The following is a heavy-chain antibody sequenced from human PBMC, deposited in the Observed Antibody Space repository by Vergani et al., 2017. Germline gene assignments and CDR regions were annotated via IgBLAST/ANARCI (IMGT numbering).Heavy chain of an antibody. CDR3: AMGAGYLDY. Sequence: QVQLVESGGGVVQPGRSLRLSCAASGFTFSSYGMHWVRQAPGKGLEWVAVIWYDGSNKYYADSVKGRFTISRDNSKNTLYLQMNSLRAEDTAVYYCAMGAGYLDYWGQGTLVTVSS. J-gene: IGHJ4*02. D-gene: IGHD1-26*01. CDR1: GFTFSSYG. V-gene: IGHV3-33*01. CDR2: IWYDGSNK.